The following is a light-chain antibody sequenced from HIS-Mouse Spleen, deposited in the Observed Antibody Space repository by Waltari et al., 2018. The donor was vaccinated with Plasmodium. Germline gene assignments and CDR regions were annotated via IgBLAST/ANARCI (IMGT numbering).Light chain of an antibody. Sequence: DIVMTQSPLSLPVTPGEPASISCRSSQSLLHSNGYNYLDWYLQKPRQSPQLLIYLGSNRASGVPDKFRGSRSGTDFTLKISRVEAEDVGVYYCMQALQTPLTFGGGTKVEIK. CDR2: LGS. V-gene: IGKV2-28*01. J-gene: IGKJ4*01. CDR3: MQALQTPLT. CDR1: QSLLHSNGYNY.